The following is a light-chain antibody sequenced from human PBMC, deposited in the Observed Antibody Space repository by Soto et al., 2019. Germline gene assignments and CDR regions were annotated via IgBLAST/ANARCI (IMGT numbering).Light chain of an antibody. CDR3: QQANSFPFT. Sequence: EIVMTQSPATLSVSPGERATLSCRASQSVSSNLAWYQQKPGQAPRLLIYGASTRATGIPARFSGSGSGTEFTLTISSLQSEDFATYYCQQANSFPFTFGPGTKVDV. J-gene: IGKJ3*01. V-gene: IGKV3-15*01. CDR2: GAS. CDR1: QSVSSN.